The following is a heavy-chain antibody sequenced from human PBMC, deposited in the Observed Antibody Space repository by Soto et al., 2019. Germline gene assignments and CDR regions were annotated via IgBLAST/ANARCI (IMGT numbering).Heavy chain of an antibody. CDR2: INSSSTYT. V-gene: IGHV3-11*05. J-gene: IGHJ2*01. Sequence: QVQLVESGGGLVKPGGSLRLCYAASGFTFSDYYMSWIRQAPGKGLEWVSYINSSSTYTNYADSVKGRFTISRDNAKNSLYLQMNSLRAEDTAVYYCARIIAAAGGRRYFDLWGRGTLVTVSS. CDR3: ARIIAAAGGRRYFDL. CDR1: GFTFSDYY. D-gene: IGHD6-13*01.